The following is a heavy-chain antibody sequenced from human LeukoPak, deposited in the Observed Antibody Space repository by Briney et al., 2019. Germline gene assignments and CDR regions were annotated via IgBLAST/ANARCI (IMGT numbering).Heavy chain of an antibody. V-gene: IGHV3-33*01. CDR3: ARDSPEIRYRSSSCFDP. Sequence: PGRSLRLSCAPSGFSFSSYGMHWVRQAPGKGLEWVAVIWYDGSNKYYADSVKGRFTISRDNSKNTLYLQMNSLGAEDTAVYYCARDSPEIRYRSSSCFDPWGQGTLVTVSS. J-gene: IGHJ5*02. CDR1: GFSFSSYG. D-gene: IGHD6-13*01. CDR2: IWYDGSNK.